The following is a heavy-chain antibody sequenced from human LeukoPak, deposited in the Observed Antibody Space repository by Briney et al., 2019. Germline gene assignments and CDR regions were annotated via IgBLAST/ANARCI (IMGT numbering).Heavy chain of an antibody. Sequence: ASVKVSCKASGYTFTSYGISGVRQASGQGLEWMGWISAYNGNPNYAQKLQVRVTMTTDTSTSTAYMELRSLRSDDTAVYYCARVIHWGYDYWGQGTLVTVSS. D-gene: IGHD7-27*01. J-gene: IGHJ4*02. CDR3: ARVIHWGYDY. CDR1: GYTFTSYG. V-gene: IGHV1-18*01. CDR2: ISAYNGNP.